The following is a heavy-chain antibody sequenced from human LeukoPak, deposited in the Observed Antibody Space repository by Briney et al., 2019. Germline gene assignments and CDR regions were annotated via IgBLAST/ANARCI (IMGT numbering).Heavy chain of an antibody. CDR3: ARDGIPTRYCSGGSCYVKGNWFDP. CDR2: IIPIFGTA. Sequence: ASVKVSCKASGGTFSSYAISWVRQAPGQGLEWMGGIIPIFGTANYAQKFQGRVTITADESTSTAYMELSSLRSEDTAVYYCARDGIPTRYCSGGSCYVKGNWFDPWGQGTLVTVSS. V-gene: IGHV1-69*13. CDR1: GGTFSSYA. J-gene: IGHJ5*02. D-gene: IGHD2-15*01.